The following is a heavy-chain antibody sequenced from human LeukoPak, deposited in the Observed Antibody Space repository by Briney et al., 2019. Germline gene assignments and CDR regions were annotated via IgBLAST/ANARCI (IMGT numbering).Heavy chain of an antibody. CDR3: ERDFYGSGSSPLGFDP. D-gene: IGHD3-10*01. CDR2: ISYSGIT. J-gene: IGHJ5*02. Sequence: SETLSLTCTVSGVSISRGVYYWTWIRQLPGKGLVWIGYISYSGITNYKPLLKSQFPCSSDTSKNQFSLKLTSVTAADTGMYYCERDFYGSGSSPLGFDPWGQGTLVTVSS. V-gene: IGHV4-31*01. CDR1: GVSISRGVYY.